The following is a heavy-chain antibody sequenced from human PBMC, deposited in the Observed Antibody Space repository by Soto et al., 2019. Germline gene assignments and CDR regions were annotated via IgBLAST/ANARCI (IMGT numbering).Heavy chain of an antibody. V-gene: IGHV1-18*01. Sequence: QVPLVQSGAEVKKPGASVKVSCKASGYTFTSYGISWVRQAPGQGLEWMGWISAYNGNTNYAQKLQGRVTMTTDTSTSTAYMELRSLRSDDTAVYYCASSNYDYVWGSYRLWGQGTLVTVSS. J-gene: IGHJ4*02. CDR2: ISAYNGNT. D-gene: IGHD3-16*02. CDR3: ASSNYDYVWGSYRL. CDR1: GYTFTSYG.